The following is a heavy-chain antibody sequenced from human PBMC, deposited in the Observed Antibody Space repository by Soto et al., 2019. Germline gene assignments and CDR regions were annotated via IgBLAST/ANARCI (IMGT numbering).Heavy chain of an antibody. J-gene: IGHJ3*01. CDR1: GYTFSDYY. Sequence: QVQLVQSGAEVKKPGASMKVSCKASGYTFSDYYMHWVRQAPGQGLECMGWISPNNGATNYAQKFQDRVTMTTDASITSAYMELSRLRCDDTAVYYWAIGGEFCSTGSCNSSLGDAFDVWCQGTTVTVSS. D-gene: IGHD2-15*01. V-gene: IGHV1-2*02. CDR2: ISPNNGAT. CDR3: AIGGEFCSTGSCNSSLGDAFDV.